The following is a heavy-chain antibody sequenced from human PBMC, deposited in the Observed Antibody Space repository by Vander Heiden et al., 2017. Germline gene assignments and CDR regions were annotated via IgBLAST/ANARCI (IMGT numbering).Heavy chain of an antibody. CDR3: AKQMWELTFEY. V-gene: IGHV3-23*01. Sequence: EVQLLESGGGLVQTGGSLRLSCAASGFTFRRHVMNWVRQAPGKGLEWVSAISGSGDSTYYADSVKGRFTISRDNSKNTLYLQMNSLRAEDTAVYYCAKQMWELTFEYWGQGTLVTVPS. J-gene: IGHJ4*02. CDR2: ISGSGDST. D-gene: IGHD1-26*01. CDR1: GFTFRRHV.